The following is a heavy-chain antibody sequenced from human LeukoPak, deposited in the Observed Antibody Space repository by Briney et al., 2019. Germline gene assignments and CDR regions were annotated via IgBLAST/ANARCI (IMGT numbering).Heavy chain of an antibody. CDR2: IKQDGSEK. Sequence: GGSLRLSCAASGFTFSSYVMHWVRQAPGKGLEWVANIKQDGSEKYYVDSVKGRFTISRDNAKNSLYLQMNGLRAEDTAVFYCARLLETYDYVWGSYGFDSWGQGTLVTVSS. D-gene: IGHD3-16*01. V-gene: IGHV3-7*01. CDR1: GFTFSSYV. CDR3: ARLLETYDYVWGSYGFDS. J-gene: IGHJ4*02.